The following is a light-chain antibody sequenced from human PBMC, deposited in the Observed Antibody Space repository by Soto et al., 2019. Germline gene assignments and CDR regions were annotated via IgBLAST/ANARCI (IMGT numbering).Light chain of an antibody. V-gene: IGKV1-5*03. CDR2: KAS. J-gene: IGKJ1*01. Sequence: DIQMTQSPSTLSASVGDRVTITCRASQSINNYLAWYQQKPGKAPKRLTYKASTLESGVLSRFSGSGSGTEFTLSISSLQPDDFATYYCQQYESFPRTFGQGTKVEIK. CDR1: QSINNY. CDR3: QQYESFPRT.